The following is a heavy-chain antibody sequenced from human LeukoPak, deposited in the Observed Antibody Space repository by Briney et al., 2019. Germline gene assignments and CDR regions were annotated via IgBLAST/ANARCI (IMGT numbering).Heavy chain of an antibody. Sequence: PSETLSLTCTVSGGSISSYYWNWIRQPAGKGLEWIGRIYSSGNTNYNASLRSRVTMSVDTSKNQFSLKLTSLTAADTAVYYCARDRGYCNGGSCYGWFDPWGQGTLVTVSS. J-gene: IGHJ5*02. V-gene: IGHV4-4*07. CDR2: IYSSGNT. D-gene: IGHD2-15*01. CDR1: GGSISSYY. CDR3: ARDRGYCNGGSCYGWFDP.